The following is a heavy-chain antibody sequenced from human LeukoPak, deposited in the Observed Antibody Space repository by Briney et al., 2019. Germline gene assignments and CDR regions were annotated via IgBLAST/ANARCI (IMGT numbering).Heavy chain of an antibody. J-gene: IGHJ4*02. CDR1: GFTFSNYG. CDR2: ISGSGGST. D-gene: IGHD6-19*01. Sequence: PGGTLRLSCAASGFTFSNYGMSWVRQAPGKGLEWVSAISGSGGSTYYADSVKGRFTISRDNSKSTLYLQMNSLRAEDTAVYYCARRSGIAVAGAFDYWGQGTLVTVSS. CDR3: ARRSGIAVAGAFDY. V-gene: IGHV3-23*01.